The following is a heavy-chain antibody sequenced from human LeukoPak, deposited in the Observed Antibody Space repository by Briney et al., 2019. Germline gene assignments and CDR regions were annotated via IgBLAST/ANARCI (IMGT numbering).Heavy chain of an antibody. D-gene: IGHD3-22*01. V-gene: IGHV3-21*01. J-gene: IGHJ4*02. Sequence: TAGSLRLSCAVSGFTFSSYSMNWVRQAPGKGLEWVSSISCSSSYIYYADSVKGRFTISRDNAKNSLYLQMNSLRAEDTAVYYCARVRSSGYYRMDYWGQGTLVTVSS. CDR2: ISCSSSYI. CDR3: ARVRSSGYYRMDY. CDR1: GFTFSSYS.